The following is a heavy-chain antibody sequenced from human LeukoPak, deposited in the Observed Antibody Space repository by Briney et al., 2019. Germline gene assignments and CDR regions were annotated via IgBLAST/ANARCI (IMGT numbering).Heavy chain of an antibody. D-gene: IGHD5-12*01. CDR3: AVISWIGNPLFDY. V-gene: IGHV7-4-1*02. J-gene: IGHJ4*02. Sequence: ASVKVSCKASGYTFTSYAMNWVRQAPGQGLEWMGWINTNTGNPTYAQGFTGRFVFSLDTSVSTAYLQISSLKAEDTAVFYCAVISWIGNPLFDYWGQGTLVTVSS. CDR2: INTNTGNP. CDR1: GYTFTSYA.